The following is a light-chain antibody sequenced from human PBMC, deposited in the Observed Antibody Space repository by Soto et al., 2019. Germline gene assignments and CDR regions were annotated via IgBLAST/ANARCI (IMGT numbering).Light chain of an antibody. Sequence: EIVLTQFPGTLSLSPGEGATLSCRASQNVNNNCLAWYQQKPGQAPRLLIYSASTRISGIPDRFSGSGSGTDFTLTISRLEPEDFAVYYCQQCGSSPDTFGRGTKLEIK. CDR2: SAS. V-gene: IGKV3-20*01. J-gene: IGKJ2*01. CDR3: QQCGSSPDT. CDR1: QNVNNNC.